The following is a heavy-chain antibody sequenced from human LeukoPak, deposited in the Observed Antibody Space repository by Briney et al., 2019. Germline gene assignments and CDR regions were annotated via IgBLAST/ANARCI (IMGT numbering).Heavy chain of an antibody. Sequence: GGSLRLSCAASGFTVSSNYMSWVRQAPGKGLEWVSVIYSGGSTYYADSVKGRFTISRDNSKNTLYLQMNSLRSDDTAVYYCARRGDSSAYYDEVVEKPFDYWGQGTLVTVSS. V-gene: IGHV3-53*05. CDR2: IYSGGST. CDR3: ARRGDSSAYYDEVVEKPFDY. D-gene: IGHD3-22*01. J-gene: IGHJ4*02. CDR1: GFTVSSNY.